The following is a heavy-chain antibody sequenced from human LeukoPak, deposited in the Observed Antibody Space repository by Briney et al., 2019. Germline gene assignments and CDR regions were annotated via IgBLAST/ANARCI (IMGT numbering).Heavy chain of an antibody. V-gene: IGHV3-21*01. CDR1: GFNFSDYS. Sequence: GGSLRLSCAASGFNFSDYSMTWVRQAPGKGLERVSSVNGASDYIYYADSVKGRFTIARDNAKNSVYLQMNSLRAEDTAVYYCAELGITIIGGVWGKGTTVTISS. CDR2: VNGASDYI. D-gene: IGHD3-10*02. J-gene: IGHJ6*04. CDR3: AELGITIIGGV.